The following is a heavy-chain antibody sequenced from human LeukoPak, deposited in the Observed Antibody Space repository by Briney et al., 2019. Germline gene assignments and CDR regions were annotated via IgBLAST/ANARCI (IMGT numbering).Heavy chain of an antibody. Sequence: GASVKVSCKASGYTFTGYYMHWVRQAPGQGLEWMGRINPNSGGTNYAQKFQGRVTMTRDTSISTAHMELSRLRSDDTAVYYCASGGSYSFSGVDYFDYWGQGTLVTVSS. CDR2: INPNSGGT. CDR1: GYTFTGYY. J-gene: IGHJ4*02. V-gene: IGHV1-2*06. CDR3: ASGGSYSFSGVDYFDY. D-gene: IGHD1-26*01.